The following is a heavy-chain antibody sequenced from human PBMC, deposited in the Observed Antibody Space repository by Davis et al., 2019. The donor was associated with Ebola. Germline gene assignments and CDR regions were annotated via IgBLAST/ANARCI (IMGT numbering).Heavy chain of an antibody. CDR3: ARVTIAARPISDSFDI. CDR1: GGSFTGFS. CDR2: INHSGST. Sequence: SETLSLTFAVYGGSFTGFSWSWMRQTPGKGLEWIGEINHSGSTNYNPSLKSRVTISLDTYNNQFSLKLTSVTAADPAMYYCARVTIAARPISDSFDIWGQGTVVTVSS. J-gene: IGHJ3*02. D-gene: IGHD6-6*01. V-gene: IGHV4-34*01.